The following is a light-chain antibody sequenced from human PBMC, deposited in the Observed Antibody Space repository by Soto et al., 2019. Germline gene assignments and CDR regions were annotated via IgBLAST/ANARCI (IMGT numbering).Light chain of an antibody. CDR3: SSYAGSSNLV. J-gene: IGLJ2*01. Sequence: QSVLTQPPSASGSPGQSVTISCTGTSSDVGGYNFVSWYQQHPGKAPKPMIYEVTKRPSGVPDRFSGSKSGNTASLTVSGLQAEDEADYYCSSYAGSSNLVFGGGTKLTVL. CDR2: EVT. CDR1: SSDVGGYNF. V-gene: IGLV2-8*01.